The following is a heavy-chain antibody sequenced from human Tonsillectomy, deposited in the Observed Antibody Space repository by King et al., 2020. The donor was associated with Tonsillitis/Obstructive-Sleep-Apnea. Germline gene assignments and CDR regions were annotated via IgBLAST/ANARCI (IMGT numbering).Heavy chain of an antibody. CDR2: IDYSGTT. CDR1: GGSISNGDYY. V-gene: IGHV4-31*03. Sequence: QLQESGPGLVIPSQTLSLTCTVSGGSISNGDYYWGWIRQHPGKGLEWIGHIDYSGTTYYNPSLKSRLTISVDTAMNQFSLRLSSVTAADTAVYYCARNRGAMATLDYWGQGTLVTVSS. J-gene: IGHJ4*02. D-gene: IGHD3-10*01. CDR3: ARNRGAMATLDY.